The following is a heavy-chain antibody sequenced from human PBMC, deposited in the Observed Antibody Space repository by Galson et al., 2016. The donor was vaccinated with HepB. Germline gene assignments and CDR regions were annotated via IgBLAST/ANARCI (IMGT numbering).Heavy chain of an antibody. V-gene: IGHV3-30*04. J-gene: IGHJ5*01. CDR1: GFAFGDFA. CDR2: TSYDGNIK. D-gene: IGHD6-19*01. Sequence: SLRLSCAASGFAFGDFAIHWVRQAPGKGLAWVAVTSYDGNIKYYADSVKGRFTISRDNSRNMVFLQMNSLRPEDSAAYYCAREIAVDNKIAGTDSWGQGPLVTVSS. CDR3: AREIAVDNKIAGTDS.